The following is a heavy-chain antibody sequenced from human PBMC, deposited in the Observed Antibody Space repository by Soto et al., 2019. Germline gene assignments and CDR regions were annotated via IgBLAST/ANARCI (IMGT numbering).Heavy chain of an antibody. V-gene: IGHV1-69*01. D-gene: IGHD3-10*01. J-gene: IGHJ4*02. CDR3: ARDRDDYCSVNYYNRIDV. CDR1: GGIFSTYA. CDR2: IIPIFGTP. Sequence: QVQLVQSGAEVKKPGSSVKVSCKASGGIFSTYAISWLRQAPGQGLEWMGGIIPIFGTPNYAQRFQGRVTITADESTSTAYMELSRLRSEDTAVYYCARDRDDYCSVNYYNRIDVWGQGTLVTVSS.